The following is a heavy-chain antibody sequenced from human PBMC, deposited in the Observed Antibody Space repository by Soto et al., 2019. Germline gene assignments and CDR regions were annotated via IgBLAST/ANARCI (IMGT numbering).Heavy chain of an antibody. CDR1: GGTVSSYA. J-gene: IGHJ4*02. D-gene: IGHD6-6*01. V-gene: IGHV1-69*13. CDR2: IIPIFGTA. Sequence: SVKVSCKASGGTVSSYAISCVRQAPGQGLEWMGGIIPIFGTANYAQKFQGRVTITADESTSTAYMELSSLRSEDTAVYYCAREAQTSSSSGDYWGQGTLVTVSS. CDR3: AREAQTSSSSGDY.